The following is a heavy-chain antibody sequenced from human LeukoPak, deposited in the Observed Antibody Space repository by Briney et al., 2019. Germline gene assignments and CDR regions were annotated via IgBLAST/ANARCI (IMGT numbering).Heavy chain of an antibody. CDR3: ARRGIAVAGRGNFDY. V-gene: IGHV4-39*01. D-gene: IGHD6-19*01. Sequence: PSETLSLTCTVSGGSISSSSYYWGWIRQPPGKGLEWIGSIYYSGSTYYNPSLKSRVTISVDTSKNQFSLKLSSVTAADTAVYYCARRGIAVAGRGNFDYWGQGTLVTVSS. J-gene: IGHJ4*02. CDR2: IYYSGST. CDR1: GGSISSSSYY.